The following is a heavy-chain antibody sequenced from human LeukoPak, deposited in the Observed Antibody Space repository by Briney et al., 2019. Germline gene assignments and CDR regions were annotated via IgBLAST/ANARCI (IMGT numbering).Heavy chain of an antibody. CDR3: ARETEYYDFWSGYYL. Sequence: SGGSLRLSCAASGFSFSNYWMSWVRQAPGKGLEWVANIKQDGSEKYYVDSVKGRFTISRDNAKNSLYLQMNSLRAEDTAVYYCARETEYYDFWSGYYLWGQGTLVTVSS. CDR2: IKQDGSEK. D-gene: IGHD3-3*01. V-gene: IGHV3-7*03. CDR1: GFSFSNYW. J-gene: IGHJ4*02.